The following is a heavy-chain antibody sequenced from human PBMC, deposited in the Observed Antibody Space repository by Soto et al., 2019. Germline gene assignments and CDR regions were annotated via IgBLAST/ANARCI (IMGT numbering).Heavy chain of an antibody. V-gene: IGHV4-4*02. D-gene: IGHD6-19*01. J-gene: IGHJ4*02. CDR3: AREDGAVAGYPWDVY. CDR1: GGSISSSNW. Sequence: QVQLQESGPGLVKPSGTLSLTCAVSGGSISSSNWWSWVRQPPGKGLEWIGEIYHSGSTNYNPSLKSRVTISVDKSKNQFSLKLRSVTAADTAVYYCAREDGAVAGYPWDVYWGQGTLVTVSS. CDR2: IYHSGST.